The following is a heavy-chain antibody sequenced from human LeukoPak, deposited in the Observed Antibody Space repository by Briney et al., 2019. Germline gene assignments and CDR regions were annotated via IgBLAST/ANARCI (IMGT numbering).Heavy chain of an antibody. V-gene: IGHV3-7*03. Sequence: PGGSLRLSCAASGFTFSSYWMSWVRQAPGKGLEWVANIKQDGSEKYYVDSVKGRFTISRDNSKSMVYLQMDRLRAEDTAVYYCARCKGGWSDHFYGMDVWGQGTTVTVSS. CDR1: GFTFSSYW. D-gene: IGHD6-19*01. J-gene: IGHJ6*02. CDR3: ARCKGGWSDHFYGMDV. CDR2: IKQDGSEK.